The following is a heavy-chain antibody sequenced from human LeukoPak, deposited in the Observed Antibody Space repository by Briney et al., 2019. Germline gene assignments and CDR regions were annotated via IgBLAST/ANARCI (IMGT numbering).Heavy chain of an antibody. Sequence: PGGSLRLSCVASGFTFSSYSMQWVRPTPGKGLEWEGILSYDGTNTYYGESVKGRFTISRDNSQNTVYLQMNSRRAEDTAVYYCAKGGTSVTRYVDYWGQGTLVTVSS. CDR2: LSYDGTNT. CDR1: GFTFSSYS. J-gene: IGHJ4*02. D-gene: IGHD4-17*01. V-gene: IGHV3-30*18. CDR3: AKGGTSVTRYVDY.